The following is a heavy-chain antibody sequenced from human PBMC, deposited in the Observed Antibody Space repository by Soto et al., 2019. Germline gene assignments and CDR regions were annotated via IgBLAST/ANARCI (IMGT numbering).Heavy chain of an antibody. V-gene: IGHV1-2*02. CDR2: ISPKSGGT. J-gene: IGHJ4*02. CDR1: GYTFTDYY. D-gene: IGHD6-19*01. CDR3: ASPSSGWKY. Sequence: ASVKVSCKASGYTFTDYYIHWVRQAPGQGLEWMGWISPKSGGTDLSQKFQGRVTMTRDTSISTVYMELSHLRSDDTAMYYCASPSSGWKYWGQGTQVTVSS.